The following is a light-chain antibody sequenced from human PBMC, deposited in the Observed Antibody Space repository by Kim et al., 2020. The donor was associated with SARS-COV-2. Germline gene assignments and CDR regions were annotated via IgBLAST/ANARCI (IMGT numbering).Light chain of an antibody. CDR3: MQGSETPHT. J-gene: IGKJ2*01. V-gene: IGKV2-28*01. CDR2: LGS. CDR1: ESLLHNKGNNY. Sequence: DIVMTQSPLSLPVSPGEPASISCRSSESLLHNKGNNYLDWYVQKPGQSPQLLIYLGSNRAPGVPDRVSGSGSGTSFTLRISGVEAEDVGIYYCMQGSETPHTFGQGTKLEI.